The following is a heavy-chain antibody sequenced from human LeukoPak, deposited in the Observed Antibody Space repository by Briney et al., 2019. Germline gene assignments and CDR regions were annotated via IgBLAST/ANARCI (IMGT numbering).Heavy chain of an antibody. J-gene: IGHJ3*02. CDR3: AKPTVAGRVNDAFDI. D-gene: IGHD6-19*01. CDR2: ISTSGDST. CDR1: GFTFSSYA. Sequence: PGGSLRLSCAASGFTFSSYAMSWVRQAPGKGLEWVSAISTSGDSTYYADSVKGRFTISRDSSKNTVYLQMNSLRAEDTAVYYCAKPTVAGRVNDAFDIWGQGTMVTVSS. V-gene: IGHV3-23*01.